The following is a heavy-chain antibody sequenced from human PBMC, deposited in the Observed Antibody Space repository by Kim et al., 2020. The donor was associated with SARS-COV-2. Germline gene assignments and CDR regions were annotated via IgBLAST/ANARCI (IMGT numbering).Heavy chain of an antibody. CDR1: GFTFSSYG. V-gene: IGHV3-23*01. D-gene: IGHD3-10*01. J-gene: IGHJ5*02. CDR2: IPSSGETT. Sequence: GGSLRLSCEASGFTFSSYGMTWVRQAPGEGLEWISGIPSSGETTYYADSVKGRFTMSRDNSKNMAFLQMNSLRSEDTAVYYCAKRVGGYGTGTMDWFDHWGQGMLVTVSS. CDR3: AKRVGGYGTGTMDWFDH.